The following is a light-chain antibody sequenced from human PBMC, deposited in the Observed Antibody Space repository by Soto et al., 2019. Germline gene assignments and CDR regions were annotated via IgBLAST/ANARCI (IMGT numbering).Light chain of an antibody. CDR2: AAS. CDR1: PDISSW. CDR3: QQANSFPIT. V-gene: IGKV1-12*01. J-gene: IGKJ5*01. Sequence: DIQMTQSPSSVSASAGDRVTITCRASPDISSWLAWYQQKPGKAPKLLIYAASSLQSGVPSRFSGSGSGTDFTLTISSLLPEDFATYYCQQANSFPITFGQGTRLEVK.